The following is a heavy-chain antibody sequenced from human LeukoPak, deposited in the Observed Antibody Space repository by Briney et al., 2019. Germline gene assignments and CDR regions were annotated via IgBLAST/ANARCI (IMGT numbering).Heavy chain of an antibody. CDR2: INHSGST. CDR3: ARARYYYDSSGYMDRFDY. CDR1: GGSFSGYC. D-gene: IGHD3-22*01. J-gene: IGHJ4*02. Sequence: PSETLSLTCAVYGGSFSGYCWSWIRQPPGKGLEWIGEINHSGSTNYNPSLKSRVTISVDTSKNQFSLKLSSVTAADTAVYYCARARYYYDSSGYMDRFDYWGQGTLVTVSS. V-gene: IGHV4-34*01.